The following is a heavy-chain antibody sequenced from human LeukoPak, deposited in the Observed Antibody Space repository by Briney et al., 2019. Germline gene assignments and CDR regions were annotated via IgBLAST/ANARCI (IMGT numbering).Heavy chain of an antibody. Sequence: SETLSLTCTVSGGSISSYYWSWIRQPPGKGQEWIGYIYYSGSTNYNPSLKSRVTISVDTSKNRFSLKLSSVTAADTAVYYCARDIHDYGDYVWFDPWGQGTLVTVSS. J-gene: IGHJ5*02. CDR2: IYYSGST. D-gene: IGHD4-17*01. CDR1: GGSISSYY. CDR3: ARDIHDYGDYVWFDP. V-gene: IGHV4-59*01.